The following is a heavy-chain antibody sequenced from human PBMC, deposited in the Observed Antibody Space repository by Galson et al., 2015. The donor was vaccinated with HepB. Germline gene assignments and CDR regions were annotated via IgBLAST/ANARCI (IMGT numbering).Heavy chain of an antibody. J-gene: IGHJ3*02. V-gene: IGHV5-51*03. CDR1: GYSFTSYW. Sequence: QSGAEVKKPGESLKISCKGSGYSFTSYWIGWVRQMPGKGLEWMGIIYPGDSDTRYSPSFQGQVTISADKSISTAYLQWSSLKASDTAMYYCARPTMGVRVPDAFDIWGQGTMVTASS. CDR3: ARPTMGVRVPDAFDI. D-gene: IGHD3-10*01. CDR2: IYPGDSDT.